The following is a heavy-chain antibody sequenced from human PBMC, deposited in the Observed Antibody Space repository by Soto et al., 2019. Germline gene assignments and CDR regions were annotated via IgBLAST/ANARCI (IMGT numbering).Heavy chain of an antibody. CDR1: GGSISSSNW. V-gene: IGHV4-4*02. CDR3: ARVSGSYYYGMDV. CDR2: IYHSGST. J-gene: IGHJ6*02. Sequence: SETLSLTCAVSGGSISSSNWWSWVRQPPGKGLEWIGEIYHSGSTNYNPSLKSRVTISVDKSKNQFSLKLSAVIAADTAVYYCARVSGSYYYGMDVWGQGTTVTVSS. D-gene: IGHD1-26*01.